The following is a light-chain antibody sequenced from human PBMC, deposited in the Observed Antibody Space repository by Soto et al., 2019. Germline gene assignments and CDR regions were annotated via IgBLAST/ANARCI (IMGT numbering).Light chain of an antibody. Sequence: QSVLTQPASVSGSPGQSITISCTGTVSDVGGYDSVSWYQQHPGRAPKLLIYDSNQRPSGIPDRFSASKSGASATLVITGLQTGDEAHYYCGTWDDSLSAGVFGGGTKLTVL. CDR3: GTWDDSLSAGV. CDR2: DSN. J-gene: IGLJ3*02. V-gene: IGLV1-51*01. CDR1: VSDVGGYDS.